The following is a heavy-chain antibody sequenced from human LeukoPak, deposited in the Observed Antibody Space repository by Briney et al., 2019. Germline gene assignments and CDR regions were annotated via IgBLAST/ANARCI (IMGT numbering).Heavy chain of an antibody. CDR2: IYHSGST. D-gene: IGHD5-18*01. Sequence: SETLSLTCTVSGGSNSSSSYYWGWIRQPPGRGLEWIGSIYHSGSTYYNPSLKSRVTISVDTSKNQFSLKLSSVTAADTAVYYCASWLGTAMVTGYFDYWGQGTLVTVSS. V-gene: IGHV4-39*07. J-gene: IGHJ4*02. CDR1: GGSNSSSSYY. CDR3: ASWLGTAMVTGYFDY.